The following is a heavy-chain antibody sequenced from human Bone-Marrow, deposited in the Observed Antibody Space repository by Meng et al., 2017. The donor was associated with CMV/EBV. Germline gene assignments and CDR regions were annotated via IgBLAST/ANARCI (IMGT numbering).Heavy chain of an antibody. V-gene: IGHV3-21*01. CDR3: ARRQIVGATTFDY. J-gene: IGHJ4*02. CDR2: ISSSSSYI. CDR1: GFTFSSYS. D-gene: IGHD1-26*01. Sequence: GGSLRLSCAASGFTFSSYSMNWVRQAPGKGLEWVSSISSSSSYIYYADSVKGRFTISRDNAKNSLYLQMNSLRAEDTAVYYCARRQIVGATTFDYWGPGPRVHGSS.